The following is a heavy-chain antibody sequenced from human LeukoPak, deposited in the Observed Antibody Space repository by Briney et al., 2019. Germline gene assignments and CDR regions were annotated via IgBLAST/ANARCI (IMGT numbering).Heavy chain of an antibody. V-gene: IGHV3-30*03. CDR2: ISYDGSNK. CDR1: GFTFSSYG. D-gene: IGHD3-9*01. Sequence: GGSLRLSCAASGFTFSSYGMHWVRQAPGKGLEWVAVISYDGSNKYYADSVKGQFTISRDNSKNTLYLQMNSLRTEDTAVYYCARAQLRYFDWSANDYWGHGTLVSVSS. CDR3: ARAQLRYFDWSANDY. J-gene: IGHJ4*01.